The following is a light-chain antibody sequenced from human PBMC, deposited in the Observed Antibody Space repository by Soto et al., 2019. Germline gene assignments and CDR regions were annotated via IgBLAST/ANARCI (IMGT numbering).Light chain of an antibody. CDR2: GAS. J-gene: IGKJ3*01. CDR1: QSVSSNY. CDR3: QQYGRSPGLFT. Sequence: ENVLTQSPGTLSLSPGERVTLSCRASQSVSSNYLAWYQQKPGQAPRLLIYGASSRATGIPDRFSGSGSGTDFTLTISRLEPEDFAVYYCQQYGRSPGLFTFGPGTKVDI. V-gene: IGKV3-20*01.